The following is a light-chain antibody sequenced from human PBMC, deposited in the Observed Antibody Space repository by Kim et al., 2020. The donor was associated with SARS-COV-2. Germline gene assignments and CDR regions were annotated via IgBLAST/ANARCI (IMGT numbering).Light chain of an antibody. V-gene: IGLV6-57*03. CDR1: SGSIASNY. Sequence: KTVTISWTRSSGSIASNYVQWYHQRPGSAPTSVIYEDNQRPSGVPDRFSGSIDSSSNSASLTISGLKTEDEADYYCQTFDISIHVVFGGGTKLTVL. CDR3: QTFDISIHVV. CDR2: EDN. J-gene: IGLJ2*01.